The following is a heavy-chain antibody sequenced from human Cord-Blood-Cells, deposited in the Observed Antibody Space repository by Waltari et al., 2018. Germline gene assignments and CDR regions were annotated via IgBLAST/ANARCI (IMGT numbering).Heavy chain of an antibody. CDR1: GGSISSSGYY. V-gene: IGHV4-39*01. J-gene: IGHJ3*01. CDR3: SRVSH. Sequence: QLQLQESGPRLVKPSETLSLTCTVSGGSISSSGYYWGWIRQPPGKGLEWIGDIYYRGSTAYYQHLKGRVTIAVDTSKKQVAVELSSVTAADTAVYYWSRVSHWGQGTMVTVSS. CDR2: IYYRGST.